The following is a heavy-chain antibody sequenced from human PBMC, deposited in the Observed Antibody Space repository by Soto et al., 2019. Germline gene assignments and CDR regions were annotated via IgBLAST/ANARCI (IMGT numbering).Heavy chain of an antibody. V-gene: IGHV5-10-1*01. J-gene: IGHJ4*02. CDR3: ARHSPHYDFWSPFDY. CDR1: GYSFAGYW. Sequence: GESLKISCKGSGYSFAGYWITWVRQKPGKGLEWMGRIDPSDSQTYYSPSFRGHVTISATKSITTVFLQWSSLRASDTAMYYCARHSPHYDFWSPFDYWGQGTLVTVSS. D-gene: IGHD3-3*01. CDR2: IDPSDSQT.